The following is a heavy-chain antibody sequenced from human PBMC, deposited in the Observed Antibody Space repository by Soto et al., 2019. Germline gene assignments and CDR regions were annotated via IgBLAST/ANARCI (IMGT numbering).Heavy chain of an antibody. Sequence: EVQLVESGGGLVQPGGSLRLSCAASGFTFSSYWMHWVRQAPGKGLVSVSRINSDGSSTSYADSVKGRFTISRDNAKNTLYLQMNSLRAEDTAVYYCARRSITGTRGYGMDVWGQGTTVTVSS. J-gene: IGHJ6*02. CDR3: ARRSITGTRGYGMDV. V-gene: IGHV3-74*01. D-gene: IGHD1-20*01. CDR2: INSDGSST. CDR1: GFTFSSYW.